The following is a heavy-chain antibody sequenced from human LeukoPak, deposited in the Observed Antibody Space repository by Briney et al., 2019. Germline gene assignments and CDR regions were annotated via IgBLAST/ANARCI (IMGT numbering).Heavy chain of an antibody. Sequence: SETLSLTCAVYGGSFSGYYWSWIRQPPGKGLEWIGEINHSGSTNYNPSLKSRVTISVDTSKNQFSLKLSSVTGADTAVYYCARSNIRFLEWLSHWGQGTLVTVSS. V-gene: IGHV4-34*01. CDR2: INHSGST. J-gene: IGHJ4*02. CDR3: ARSNIRFLEWLSH. CDR1: GGSFSGYY. D-gene: IGHD3-3*01.